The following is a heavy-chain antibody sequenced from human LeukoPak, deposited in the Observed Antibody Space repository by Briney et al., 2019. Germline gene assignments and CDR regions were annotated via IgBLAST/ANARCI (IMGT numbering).Heavy chain of an antibody. J-gene: IGHJ4*02. CDR2: INAGIGET. D-gene: IGHD6-19*01. Sequence: GASVNVSCTASGYTFTSFSKYTIHWVRQAPGQRLEWMGWINAGIGETRYSQKFQGRVTFTGDTSANTVYMELNSLISEDTAVYYCARDSDTSDWAWVYWGQGTMVTVSS. CDR3: ARDSDTSDWAWVY. V-gene: IGHV1-3*01. CDR1: GYTFTSFSKYT.